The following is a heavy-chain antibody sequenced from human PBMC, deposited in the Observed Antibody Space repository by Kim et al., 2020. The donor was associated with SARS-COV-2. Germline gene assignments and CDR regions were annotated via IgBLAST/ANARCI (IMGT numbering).Heavy chain of an antibody. D-gene: IGHD1-20*01. CDR1: GFTFSDYY. Sequence: GGSLRLSCAASGFTFSDYYMSWIRQAPGKGLDWVSYISSRGSTIYYADSVKGRFTISRDNAKNSLYLQMNSLRAEDTAVYYCARAAFRRPVGILDYWGQGTLVTVSS. CDR2: ISSRGSTI. J-gene: IGHJ4*02. V-gene: IGHV3-11*04. CDR3: ARAAFRRPVGILDY.